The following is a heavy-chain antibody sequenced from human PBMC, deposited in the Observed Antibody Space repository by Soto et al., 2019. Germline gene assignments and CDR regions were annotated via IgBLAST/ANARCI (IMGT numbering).Heavy chain of an antibody. V-gene: IGHV6-1*01. D-gene: IGHD1-1*01. CDR2: TYCRPNCLY. CDR3: ARGPLWKSSFES. J-gene: IGHJ4*02. Sequence: PSHTLXRTCGMSWYVFSCYVVSFNFIRQSPSRGLEWLGRTYCRPNCLYDYGPLVRGRIVINADTGKNHVSLHLKSVTPEDTDAYHCARGPLWKSSFESWGPGALVKVSS. CDR1: WYVFSCYVVS.